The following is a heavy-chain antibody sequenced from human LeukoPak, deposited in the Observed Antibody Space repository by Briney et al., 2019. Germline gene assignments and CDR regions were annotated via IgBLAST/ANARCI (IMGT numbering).Heavy chain of an antibody. Sequence: GGSLRLSCAASGFTASSNYMSWVRQAPGKGLEWVSLIYSDGSTYYADSVKGRFTISRDNSKNTLYLQMNSLRAEDTAVYYCAREISRTGAFDIWGQGTMVTVSS. CDR3: AREISRTGAFDI. CDR1: GFTASSNY. CDR2: IYSDGST. V-gene: IGHV3-53*05. J-gene: IGHJ3*02. D-gene: IGHD3-3*02.